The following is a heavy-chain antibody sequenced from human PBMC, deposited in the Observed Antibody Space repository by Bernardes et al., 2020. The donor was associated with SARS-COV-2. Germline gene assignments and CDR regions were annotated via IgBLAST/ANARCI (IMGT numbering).Heavy chain of an antibody. J-gene: IGHJ3*02. Sequence: GGSLRLSCTASGFTFGDYAMSWFRQAPGKGLEWVGFIRRKAYGGTTEYAASVKGRFTISRDDSKSIAYLQMNSLKTEDTAVYYCTRDIALVVVVPAATVDAFDIWGQGTMVTVSS. D-gene: IGHD2-2*01. CDR3: TRDIALVVVVPAATVDAFDI. CDR1: GFTFGDYA. V-gene: IGHV3-49*03. CDR2: IRRKAYGGTT.